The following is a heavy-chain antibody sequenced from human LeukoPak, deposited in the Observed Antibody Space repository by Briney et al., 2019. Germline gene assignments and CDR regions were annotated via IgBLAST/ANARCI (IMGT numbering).Heavy chain of an antibody. CDR3: ARDLSGVTGYTYGRGIDY. J-gene: IGHJ4*02. CDR1: GYTFTRFY. CDR2: INPNGNTP. D-gene: IGHD5-18*01. V-gene: IGHV1-46*01. Sequence: ASVKVSCKASGYTFTRFYLYWLRQAPGQGLEWMGTINPNGNTPRYAQKFQGRVTMTKDTSTSTIYLELTSLRSEDTAVYYCARDLSGVTGYTYGRGIDYWGQGTLVTVSS.